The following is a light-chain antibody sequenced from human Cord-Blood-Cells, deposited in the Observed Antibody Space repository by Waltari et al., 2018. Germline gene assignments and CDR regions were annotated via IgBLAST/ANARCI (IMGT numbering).Light chain of an antibody. Sequence: DIVMTQSPDSLAVSLGERATINCKSSQSVLYSSNTKNYLAWYQQKPGQHPKLLIYWASTRESGVPDRFSGSGSGTDFTHTISSLQAEDVAVYYCQQYYSTPLTFGGETKVEIK. CDR1: QSVLYSSNTKNY. CDR2: WAS. CDR3: QQYYSTPLT. J-gene: IGKJ4*01. V-gene: IGKV4-1*01.